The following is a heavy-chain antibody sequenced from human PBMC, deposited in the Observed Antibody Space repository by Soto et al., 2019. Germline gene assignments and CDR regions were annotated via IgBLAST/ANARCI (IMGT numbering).Heavy chain of an antibody. CDR2: MGGSVDSK. CDR3: ARDQISGWYDN. V-gene: IGHV3-23*01. J-gene: IGHJ5*02. D-gene: IGHD6-19*01. Sequence: EVQLLESGGGLVKPGGSLRLSYPASEFAFGRYALSWVRQAPGKGLEWVSAMGGSVDSKSYADSVKGRFTISRDDPKNTLFLEMNSLRPEDTAIYFCARDQISGWYDNWGQGTLVTVSS. CDR1: EFAFGRYA.